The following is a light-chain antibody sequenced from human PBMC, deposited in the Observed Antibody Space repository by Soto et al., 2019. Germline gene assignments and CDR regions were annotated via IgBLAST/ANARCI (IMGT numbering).Light chain of an antibody. J-gene: IGKJ4*01. CDR1: QTITTW. V-gene: IGKV1-5*03. CDR2: QAS. Sequence: DIQMAQSPSTLSATVVDRVSITCRASQTITTWLAWYQQKPGKAPKLLIYQASTLEAGVPSRFSGSGSGTEFTLTISGLQPDDFASYYCQQYDNYPLTFGGGTKVDIK. CDR3: QQYDNYPLT.